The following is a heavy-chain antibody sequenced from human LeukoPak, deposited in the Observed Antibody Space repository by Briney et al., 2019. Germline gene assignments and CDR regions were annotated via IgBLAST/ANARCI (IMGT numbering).Heavy chain of an antibody. CDR3: ARDLRWYSSSWYYFDY. D-gene: IGHD6-13*01. J-gene: IGHJ4*02. Sequence: GGSLRLSCAASGFTFSSYAMSWVRQAPGKGLEWVSSISSSSSYIYYADSVKGRFTISRDNAKNSLYLQMNSLRAEDTAVYYCARDLRWYSSSWYYFDYWGQGTLVTVSS. CDR1: GFTFSSYA. CDR2: ISSSSSYI. V-gene: IGHV3-21*01.